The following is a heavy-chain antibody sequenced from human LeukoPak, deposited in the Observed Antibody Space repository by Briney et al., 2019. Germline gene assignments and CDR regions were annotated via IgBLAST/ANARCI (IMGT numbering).Heavy chain of an antibody. V-gene: IGHV3-23*01. D-gene: IGHD1-26*01. Sequence: PGGSLRLSCAASGFTFSSYAMSWVRQAPGKGLEWVSVISGSGGSTYYADSVKGRFTISRDNSKNTLYLQMNSLRAEDTAVYYCAKGFYSGSYGSFDYWGQGTLVTVSS. CDR3: AKGFYSGSYGSFDY. J-gene: IGHJ4*02. CDR1: GFTFSSYA. CDR2: ISGSGGST.